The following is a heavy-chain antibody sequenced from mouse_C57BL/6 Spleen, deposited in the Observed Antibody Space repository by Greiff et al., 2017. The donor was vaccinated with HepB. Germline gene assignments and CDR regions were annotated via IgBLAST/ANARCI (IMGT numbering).Heavy chain of an antibody. CDR3: ARTGTDAMDY. J-gene: IGHJ4*01. Sequence: VQLKESGAELVRPGTSVKLSCKASGYTFTSYWMHWVKQRPGQGLEWIGVIDPSDSYTNYNQKFKGKATLTVDTSSSTAYMQLSSLTSEDSAVYYCARTGTDAMDYWGQGTSVTVSS. D-gene: IGHD4-1*01. CDR2: IDPSDSYT. V-gene: IGHV1-59*01. CDR1: GYTFTSYW.